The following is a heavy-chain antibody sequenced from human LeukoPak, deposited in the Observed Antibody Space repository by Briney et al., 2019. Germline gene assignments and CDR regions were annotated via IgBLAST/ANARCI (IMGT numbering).Heavy chain of an antibody. CDR1: GGSISSGGYS. CDR2: INHSGST. V-gene: IGHV4-30-2*01. D-gene: IGHD6-13*01. J-gene: IGHJ5*02. CDR3: ARYWSSSWYSFGVYEAGGWFDP. Sequence: PSQTLSLTCAVSGGSISSGGYSWSWIRQPPGKGLEWIGEINHSGSTNYNPSLKSRVTISVDTSKNQFSLKLSSVTAADTAVYYCARYWSSSWYSFGVYEAGGWFDPWGQGTLVTVSS.